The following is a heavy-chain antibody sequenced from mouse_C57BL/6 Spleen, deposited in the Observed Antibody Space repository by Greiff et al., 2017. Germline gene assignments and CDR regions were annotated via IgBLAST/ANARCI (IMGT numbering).Heavy chain of an antibody. CDR3: ARSGSSPWYFDV. D-gene: IGHD1-1*01. J-gene: IGHJ1*03. Sequence: VQLQQPGAELVKPGASVKLSCKASGYTFTSYWMQWVKQRPGQGLEWIGEIDPSDSYTNYNQKFKGKATLTVDPSSSTAYMQLSSLTSEDSAVYYCARSGSSPWYFDVWGTGTTVTVSS. V-gene: IGHV1-50*01. CDR2: IDPSDSYT. CDR1: GYTFTSYW.